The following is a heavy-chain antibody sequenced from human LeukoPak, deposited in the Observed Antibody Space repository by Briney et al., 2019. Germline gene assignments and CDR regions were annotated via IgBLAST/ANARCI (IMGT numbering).Heavy chain of an antibody. CDR2: IWYDGSNK. Sequence: PGRSLRLSCAASGFTFSSYGLHWVRQAPGKGLEWVAVIWYDGSNKYYADSVKGRFTISRDNSKNTLYLQMNSLRAEDTAVYYCTGELSLEAFDIWGQGTMVTVSS. CDR1: GFTFSSYG. J-gene: IGHJ3*02. D-gene: IGHD3-16*02. CDR3: TGELSLEAFDI. V-gene: IGHV3-33*01.